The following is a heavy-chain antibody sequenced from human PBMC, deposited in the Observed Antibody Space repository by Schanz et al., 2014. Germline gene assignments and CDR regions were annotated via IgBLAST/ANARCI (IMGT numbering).Heavy chain of an antibody. J-gene: IGHJ4*02. Sequence: QVQLVQSGAEVKKPGASVKVSCKASGYTFTGYYLHWVRQAPGQGLERMGWIHPKSGDTNYARKCKGRVTMTRDTSISTAYMELSRLTSDDTAVYYCAREGGPGNGRVFNYWGQGTLVTVSS. D-gene: IGHD1-26*01. CDR3: AREGGPGNGRVFNY. CDR2: IHPKSGDT. CDR1: GYTFTGYY. V-gene: IGHV1-2*02.